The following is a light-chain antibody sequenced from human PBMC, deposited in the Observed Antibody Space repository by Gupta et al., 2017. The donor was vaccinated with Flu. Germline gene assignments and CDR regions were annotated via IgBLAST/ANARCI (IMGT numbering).Light chain of an antibody. CDR2: EKN. Sequence: SYVLTQPPSVPVAPGQTAKITCAGDNIATKSVHWYQQRPGQAPVLVMSEKNDRPSGIPERFSGSNSGNNATPTTSRVEVGDEADDYCQVSDNNSDLWVFGGGTKLTVL. J-gene: IGLJ3*02. CDR1: NIATKS. V-gene: IGLV3-21*02. CDR3: QVSDNNSDLWV.